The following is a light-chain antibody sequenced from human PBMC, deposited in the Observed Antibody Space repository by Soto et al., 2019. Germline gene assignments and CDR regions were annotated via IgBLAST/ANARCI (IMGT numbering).Light chain of an antibody. V-gene: IGKV1-39*01. Sequence: DIQMTQSPSSLSASVEDRVIITCRASQSISNHLNWYQQKPGKAPKLLIFAASSLQSGVPSRFSGSRSGPDFTLTISSLQPEDFATYYCQPSYSSPPTFGQGTKV. J-gene: IGKJ1*01. CDR3: QPSYSSPPT. CDR1: QSISNH. CDR2: AAS.